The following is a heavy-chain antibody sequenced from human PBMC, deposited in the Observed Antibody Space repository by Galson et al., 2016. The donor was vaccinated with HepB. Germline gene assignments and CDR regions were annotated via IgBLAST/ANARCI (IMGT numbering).Heavy chain of an antibody. CDR3: GKHGGFDY. CDR1: GLSCSNSG. D-gene: IGHD3-16*01. J-gene: IGHJ4*02. Sequence: ALLLSCAAAGLSCSNSGMSGARQAPGRGLEWVSGITRSGEATHYADFVKGRCTISRDNSKNTLYLYMNNLTAGDTAIYYCGKHGGFDYWGQGALVTVSS. V-gene: IGHV3-23*01. CDR2: ITRSGEAT.